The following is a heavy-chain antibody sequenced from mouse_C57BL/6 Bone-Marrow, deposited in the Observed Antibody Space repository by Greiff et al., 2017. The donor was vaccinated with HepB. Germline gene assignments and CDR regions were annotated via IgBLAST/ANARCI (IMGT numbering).Heavy chain of an antibody. CDR2: IDPANGNT. CDR3: APFTTVVPIYAMDY. V-gene: IGHV14-3*01. CDR1: GFNIKNTY. Sequence: EVMLVESVAELVRPGASVKLSCTASGFNIKNTYMHWVKQRPEQGLEWIGRIDPANGNTKYAPKFQGKATITADTSSNTAYLQLSSLTSEDTAIYYCAPFTTVVPIYAMDYWGQGTSVTVSS. D-gene: IGHD1-1*01. J-gene: IGHJ4*01.